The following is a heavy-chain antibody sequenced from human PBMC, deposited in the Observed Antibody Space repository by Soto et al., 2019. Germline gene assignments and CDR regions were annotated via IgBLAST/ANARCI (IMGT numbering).Heavy chain of an antibody. D-gene: IGHD1-26*01. V-gene: IGHV3-33*01. J-gene: IGHJ4*02. CDR2: IRHDGSNI. CDR1: GIIFSGFG. CDR3: ARDGVGATTFFGYLDY. Sequence: QEQLVESGGGVVQPGRSLRLSCAASGIIFSGFGMHWVRQAPGKGLEWVAVIRHDGSNIYYADSVKGRFTISRDNFKKTLYLQMDSLRAEDTAVYYCARDGVGATTFFGYLDYWGQGALVTVSS.